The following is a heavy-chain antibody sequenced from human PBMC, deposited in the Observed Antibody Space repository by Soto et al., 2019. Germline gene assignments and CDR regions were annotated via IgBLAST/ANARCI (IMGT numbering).Heavy chain of an antibody. CDR3: AHESYYYGSGSLVY. J-gene: IGHJ4*02. Sequence: QITLKESGPTLVKPTQTLTLTCTFSGFSLSTSGVGVGWIRQPPGKALEWLALIYWDDDKRYSPSLKSRLTITKDTSKNPVVLTMTNMDPVDTATYYCAHESYYYGSGSLVYWGQGTLVTVSS. CDR1: GFSLSTSGVG. CDR2: IYWDDDK. V-gene: IGHV2-5*02. D-gene: IGHD3-10*01.